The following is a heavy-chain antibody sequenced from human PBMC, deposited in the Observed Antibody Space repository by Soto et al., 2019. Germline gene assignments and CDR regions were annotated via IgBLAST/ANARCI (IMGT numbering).Heavy chain of an antibody. J-gene: IGHJ3*02. CDR2: IYPDDSDT. V-gene: IGHV5-51*01. Sequence: EVQLVQFGTEVKKPGESLKISCKGSGYSFTSNWIGWVRQMPGKGLEWMGIIYPDDSDTRYSPSFQGHVTISADKSISTAYLQWSSLKASDTAMYYCARRRSGSFGPDVFDIWGQGTIVTVSS. D-gene: IGHD1-26*01. CDR1: GYSFTSNW. CDR3: ARRRSGSFGPDVFDI.